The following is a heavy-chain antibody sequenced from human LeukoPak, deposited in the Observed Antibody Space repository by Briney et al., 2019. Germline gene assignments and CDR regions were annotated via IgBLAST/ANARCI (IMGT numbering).Heavy chain of an antibody. CDR3: ARSRPGYSYAIPAVPFDY. Sequence: GASVKLSCTASGYTFTSYYMHWVRHAPGQGLEWMGIINPSGGGTSYAQKFQGRVTMTRDTSTSTVYMELSSLRSEDTAVYYCARSRPGYSYAIPAVPFDYWGQGTLVTVSS. CDR2: INPSGGGT. V-gene: IGHV1-46*01. D-gene: IGHD5-18*01. J-gene: IGHJ4*02. CDR1: GYTFTSYY.